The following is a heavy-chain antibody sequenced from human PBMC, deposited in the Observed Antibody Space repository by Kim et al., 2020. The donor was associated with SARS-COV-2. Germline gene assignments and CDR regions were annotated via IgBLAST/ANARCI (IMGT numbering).Heavy chain of an antibody. CDR3: ASENYDSSGYPP. Sequence: SETLSLTCAVYGGSFSGYYWSWIRQPPGKGLEWIGEINHSGSTNYNPSLKSRVTISVDTSKNQFSLKLSSVTAADTAVYYCASENYDSSGYPPWGQGTLVTVSS. CDR1: GGSFSGYY. V-gene: IGHV4-34*01. D-gene: IGHD3-22*01. J-gene: IGHJ5*02. CDR2: INHSGST.